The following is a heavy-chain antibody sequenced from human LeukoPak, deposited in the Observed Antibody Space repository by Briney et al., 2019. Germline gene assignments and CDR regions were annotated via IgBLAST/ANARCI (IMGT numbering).Heavy chain of an antibody. Sequence: KPSETLSLTCSVFGGSINDYCWIWVRQPPGKGLEWIGHIYSSGISDYSPSLKSRLSLSVDTSKNQVSLRLRSVTAADTALYYCARDEYWVLRGAPSLWGQGIPVTFSS. CDR3: ARDEYWVLRGAPSL. CDR2: IYSSGIS. V-gene: IGHV4-59*01. J-gene: IGHJ4*02. D-gene: IGHD3-10*01. CDR1: GGSINDYC.